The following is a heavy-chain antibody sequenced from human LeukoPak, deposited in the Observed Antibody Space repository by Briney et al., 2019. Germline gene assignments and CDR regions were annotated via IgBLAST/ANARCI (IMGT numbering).Heavy chain of an antibody. Sequence: PSETLSLTCTVSGGSISSYYWSWIRQPPGKGLEWIGYIYYSGSTNYNPFLKSRVTISVDTSKNQFSLKLSSVTAADTAVYYCARDTYNYGSSAYYFDYWGQGTLVTVSS. CDR3: ARDTYNYGSSAYYFDY. V-gene: IGHV4-59*12. J-gene: IGHJ4*02. CDR1: GGSISSYY. D-gene: IGHD5-18*01. CDR2: IYYSGST.